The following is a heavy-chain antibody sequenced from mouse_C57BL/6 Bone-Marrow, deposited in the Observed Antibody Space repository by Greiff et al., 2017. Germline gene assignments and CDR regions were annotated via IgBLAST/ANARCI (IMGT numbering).Heavy chain of an antibody. CDR2: IYPRSGNT. D-gene: IGHD1-1*01. CDR3: EDYEGYFDV. CDR1: GYTFTSYG. Sequence: QVQLQQSGAELARPGASVKLSCKASGYTFTSYGISWVKQRNGQGLEWIGEIYPRSGNTYYNEKFKGKATLTADKSSSTAYMELRSLTSDDSAVYFCEDYEGYFDVWGTGTTVTVSS. V-gene: IGHV1-81*01. J-gene: IGHJ1*03.